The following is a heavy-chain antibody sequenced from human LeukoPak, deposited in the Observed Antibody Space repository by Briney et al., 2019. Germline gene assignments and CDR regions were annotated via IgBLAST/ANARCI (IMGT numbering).Heavy chain of an antibody. J-gene: IGHJ4*02. CDR1: SGSISSGGYY. V-gene: IGHV4-61*02. CDR2: IYTSGST. D-gene: IGHD5-24*01. Sequence: SETLSLTCTVSSGSISSGGYYWSWIRQPAGKGLEWIGRIYTSGSTNYNPSLKSRVTISVDTSKNQFSLKLSSVTAADTAVYYCARGDGYNLDYWGQGTLVTVSS. CDR3: ARGDGYNLDY.